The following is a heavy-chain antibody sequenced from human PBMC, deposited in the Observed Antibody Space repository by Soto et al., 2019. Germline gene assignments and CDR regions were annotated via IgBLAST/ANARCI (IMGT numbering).Heavy chain of an antibody. Sequence: GGSLRLSCAASGFTFSSYWMSWVRQAPGKGLEWVANIKQDGSEKYYVDSVKGRFTISRDNAKNSLYLQMNSLRAEDTAVYYCARVPPREVYDYGDYRTYDYFQYWGQGTLVTVSS. V-gene: IGHV3-7*03. J-gene: IGHJ4*02. CDR1: GFTFSSYW. CDR3: ARVPPREVYDYGDYRTYDYFQY. CDR2: IKQDGSEK. D-gene: IGHD4-17*01.